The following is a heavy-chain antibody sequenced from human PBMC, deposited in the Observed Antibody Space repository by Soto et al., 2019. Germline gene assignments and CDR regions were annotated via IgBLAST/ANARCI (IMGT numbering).Heavy chain of an antibody. V-gene: IGHV3-74*03. CDR1: GFTFSNYW. J-gene: IGHJ6*02. CDR3: ARGGLQHALDV. Sequence: EVQLVESGGGLVQPGGSLRLSCAASGFTFSNYWMYWVRQAPGKGLVWVSRVNNDGTDTTHADSVKGRFTICRDNAENTLYLQMNSLRAEDTAVYYCARGGLQHALDVSGPGSTVTVSS. D-gene: IGHD6-13*01. CDR2: VNNDGTDT.